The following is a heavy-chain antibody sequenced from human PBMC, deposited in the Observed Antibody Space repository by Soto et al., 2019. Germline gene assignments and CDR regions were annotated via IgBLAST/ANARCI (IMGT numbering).Heavy chain of an antibody. D-gene: IGHD3-10*01. Sequence: SETLSLTCTVSGDSISGHYWTWIRQSAGKGLEWIGRLYSTGTTDYNPSLGSRVSMSVDTSKNQFSLNLRSVTAADTAVYYCAREKDYYFSALDVWGQGTTVTVSS. CDR3: AREKDYYFSALDV. CDR2: LYSTGTT. CDR1: GDSISGHY. J-gene: IGHJ6*02. V-gene: IGHV4-4*07.